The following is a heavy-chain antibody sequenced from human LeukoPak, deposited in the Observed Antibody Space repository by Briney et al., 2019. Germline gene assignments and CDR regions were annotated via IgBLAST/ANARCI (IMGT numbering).Heavy chain of an antibody. J-gene: IGHJ4*02. CDR2: ISAYNGNT. CDR3: ARDHKVYYDYVWGSYRLDY. CDR1: GYTFTSYG. D-gene: IGHD3-16*02. Sequence: ASVKVSCKASGYTFTSYGISWVRQAPGPGLEGMGWISAYNGNTNYAQKLQGRVTMTTDTATSTAYMELRSLRSDDTAVYYCARDHKVYYDYVWGSYRLDYWGQGTLVTVSS. V-gene: IGHV1-18*04.